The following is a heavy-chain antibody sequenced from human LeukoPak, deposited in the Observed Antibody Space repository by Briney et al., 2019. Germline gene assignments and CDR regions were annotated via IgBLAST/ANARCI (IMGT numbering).Heavy chain of an antibody. CDR3: ARDMSDWWFDP. CDR2: IYYSVST. D-gene: IGHD3-9*01. J-gene: IGHJ5*02. CDR1: GDSISSGGYD. V-gene: IGHV4-31*03. Sequence: PSETLSLTCTVSGDSISSGGYDWGWIRQHPVKGLEWIGYIYYSVSTHYNPSRKSRRTRSVDTTKNQFSLNLSSWTAADTAVYYCARDMSDWWFDPWGQGTLVTVSS.